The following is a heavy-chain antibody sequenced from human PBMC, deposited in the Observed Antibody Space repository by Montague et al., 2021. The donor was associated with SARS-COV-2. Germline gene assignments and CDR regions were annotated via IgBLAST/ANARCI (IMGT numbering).Heavy chain of an antibody. CDR2: FYYAGGT. CDR1: GGSVSRISSH. J-gene: IGHJ4*02. D-gene: IGHD1-26*01. V-gene: IGHV4-39*01. Sequence: SETLSLTCTVSGGSVSRISSHWGWIRQPPGKGLEYIGSFYYAGGTQYNPSLKSRVTISVDTSNDQFSLKMNSVTAADTAVYFCARLYCSSFDYWGQGTLVTASS. CDR3: ARLYCSSFDY.